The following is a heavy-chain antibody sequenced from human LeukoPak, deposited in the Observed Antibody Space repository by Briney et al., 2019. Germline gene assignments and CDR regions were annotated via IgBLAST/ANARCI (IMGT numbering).Heavy chain of an antibody. CDR3: VRSCSSGSCYGYKDY. Sequence: RPGGSLRLSCATSGFTFSSYWMHWVGQVPGKGLVWVSRVNGDGTSTSYADSVQGRFTISRDNAKNTLYLYMNSLRGDDTAIYFCVRSCSSGSCYGYKDYWGQGTLVTVSS. D-gene: IGHD2-2*01. CDR1: GFTFSSYW. J-gene: IGHJ4*02. V-gene: IGHV3-74*01. CDR2: VNGDGTST.